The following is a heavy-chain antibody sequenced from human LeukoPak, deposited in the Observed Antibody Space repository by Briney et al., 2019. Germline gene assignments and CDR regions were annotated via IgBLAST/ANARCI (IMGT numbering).Heavy chain of an antibody. CDR3: ARGNLVAVAGFDY. V-gene: IGHV4-4*02. CDR2: IYHSGST. CDR1: GGSISSSNW. D-gene: IGHD6-19*01. J-gene: IGHJ4*02. Sequence: PSETVSLTCAVSGGSISSSNWWSWVRQPPGKGLEWIGEIYHSGSTNYNPSLKSRVTISVDKSKNQFSLKLSSVTAADTAVYYCARGNLVAVAGFDYWGQGTLVTVSS.